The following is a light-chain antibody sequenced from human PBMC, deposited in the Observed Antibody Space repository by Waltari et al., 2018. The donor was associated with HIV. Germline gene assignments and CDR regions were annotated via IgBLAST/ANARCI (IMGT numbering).Light chain of an antibody. J-gene: IGKJ2*01. V-gene: IGKV1-39*01. Sequence: DIQLTQSPSSLSASVRARVTITCRASQRISSYLNWYQQKPGKTPKLLLYAESSFQSGVPSRFSGSGSWTTFTLTTSSLQPQDFATYYCQQRYNTLVYTFGQGTKLEIK. CDR2: AES. CDR1: QRISSY. CDR3: QQRYNTLVYT.